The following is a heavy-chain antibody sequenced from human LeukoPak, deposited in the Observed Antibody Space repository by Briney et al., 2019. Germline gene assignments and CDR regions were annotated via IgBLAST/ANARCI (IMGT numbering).Heavy chain of an antibody. V-gene: IGHV4-59*01. D-gene: IGHD2-2*01. CDR1: SRSLNTYY. J-gene: IGHJ4*02. CDR3: ARHLRGSSCYDY. CDR2: IYYTGST. Sequence: SETLSLTCTVSSRSLNTYYWSWIRQPPGKGLEWIGYIYYTGSTSYNPSLKSRVTISIDTSKNQFSLKLSSVTAADTAVYYCARHLRGSSCYDYWGQGTLVTVSS.